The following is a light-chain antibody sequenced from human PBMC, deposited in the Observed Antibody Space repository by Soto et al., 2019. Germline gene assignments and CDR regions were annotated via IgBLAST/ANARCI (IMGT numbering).Light chain of an antibody. Sequence: DIQMTQSPSTLSASVGDRVTITCRASQSISSRLAWDQQKPGKAPKLLIYDSSTLESGVPSRFSGSGSGTEFTLTISSLQPDDFATYYCQHYNSYSEAFGQGTKVDIK. J-gene: IGKJ1*01. CDR1: QSISSR. CDR2: DSS. V-gene: IGKV1-5*01. CDR3: QHYNSYSEA.